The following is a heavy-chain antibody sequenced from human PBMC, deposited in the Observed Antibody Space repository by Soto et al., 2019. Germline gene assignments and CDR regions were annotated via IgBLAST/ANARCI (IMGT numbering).Heavy chain of an antibody. V-gene: IGHV1-2*02. D-gene: IGHD4-17*01. CDR2: INPDTGDS. J-gene: IGHJ4*02. Sequence: QVHLVQSGAEVRKPGASVKVSCKASGYTFTTFHLHWVRLAPGQGLEWMGWINPDTGDSEYGQKCQGRVTLTRDTSMTTAYMELSSLTSDDTAIYFCARVRYGDFSFQYWGQGTTVSVSS. CDR1: GYTFTTFH. CDR3: ARVRYGDFSFQY.